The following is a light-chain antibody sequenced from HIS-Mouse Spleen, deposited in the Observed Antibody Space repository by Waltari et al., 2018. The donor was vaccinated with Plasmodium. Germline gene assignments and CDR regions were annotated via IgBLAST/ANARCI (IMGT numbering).Light chain of an antibody. CDR1: SLRSYY. CDR2: GQN. Sequence: SSELTQDPAVSVALGQTVRITCQGDSLRSYYASWYQQKPGQAPVLVIYGQNNRPSALPDRFSGSSSGNTASLTITGAQAEDEADYYCNSRDSSGNHQVFGGGTKLTVL. J-gene: IGLJ3*02. CDR3: NSRDSSGNHQV. V-gene: IGLV3-19*01.